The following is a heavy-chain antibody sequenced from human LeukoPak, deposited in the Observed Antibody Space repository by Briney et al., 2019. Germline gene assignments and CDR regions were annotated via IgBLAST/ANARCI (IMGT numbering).Heavy chain of an antibody. CDR2: ISAYNGNT. V-gene: IGHV1-18*01. D-gene: IGHD3-16*02. CDR1: GHTFTSYG. Sequence: ASVKVSCKASGHTFTSYGISWVRQAPGQGLEWMGWISAYNGNTNYAQKLQGRVTMTTDTSTSTAYMELRSLRSDDTAVYYCARDLDPDYVWGSYPPVDYWGQGTLVTVSS. CDR3: ARDLDPDYVWGSYPPVDY. J-gene: IGHJ4*02.